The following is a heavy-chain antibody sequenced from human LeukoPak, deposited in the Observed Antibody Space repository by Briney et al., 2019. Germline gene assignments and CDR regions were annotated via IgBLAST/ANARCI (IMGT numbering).Heavy chain of an antibody. V-gene: IGHV4-59*08. CDR1: GGSISSYY. Sequence: PSETLSLTCTVSGGSISSYYWSWIRQPPGKGLEWIGNIYYGENTYYNPSLKSRVTISVDTSKNQFSLKLSSVTAADTAVYYCARQGYYGSGSYTRFDYWGQGTLVTVSS. CDR3: ARQGYYGSGSYTRFDY. J-gene: IGHJ4*02. CDR2: IYYGENT. D-gene: IGHD3-10*01.